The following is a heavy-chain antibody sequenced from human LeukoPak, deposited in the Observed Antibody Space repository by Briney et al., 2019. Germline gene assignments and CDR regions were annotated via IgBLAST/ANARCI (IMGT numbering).Heavy chain of an antibody. D-gene: IGHD5-24*01. J-gene: IGHJ6*02. CDR1: GYSFTSYW. Sequence: GESLKISCKGSGYSFTSYWLGWVRQMPGKGLEWMGIIYPGDSDTRYSPSFQGQVTISADKSISTAYLQWSSLKASDTAMYYCARQELYYYYGMDVWGQGTTVTVSS. CDR2: IYPGDSDT. V-gene: IGHV5-51*01. CDR3: ARQELYYYYGMDV.